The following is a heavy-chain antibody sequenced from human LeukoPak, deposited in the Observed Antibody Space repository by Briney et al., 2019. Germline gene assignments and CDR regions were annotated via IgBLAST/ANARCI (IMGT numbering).Heavy chain of an antibody. CDR2: IIPIFGTA. V-gene: IGHV1-69*06. D-gene: IGHD6-19*01. CDR3: ARQGIAVAGAYYYYYMDV. J-gene: IGHJ6*03. CDR1: GGTFSSYA. Sequence: SVKVPCKASGGTFSSYAISWVRQAPGQGLEWMGGIIPIFGTANYAQKFQGRVTITADKSTSTAYMELSSLRSEDTAVYYCARQGIAVAGAYYYYYMDVWGKGTTVTVSS.